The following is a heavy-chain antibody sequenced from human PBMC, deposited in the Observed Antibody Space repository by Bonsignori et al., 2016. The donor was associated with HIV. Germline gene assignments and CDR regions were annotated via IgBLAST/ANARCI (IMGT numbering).Heavy chain of an antibody. CDR2: ISSSSSYI. D-gene: IGHD1-26*01. V-gene: IGHV3-21*01. CDR3: AGLGATFDY. J-gene: IGHJ4*02. Sequence: WIRQPPGKGLEWVSSISSSSSYIYYADSVKGRFTISRDNAKNSLYLQMNSLRAEDTAVYYCAGLGATFDYWGQGTLVTVSS.